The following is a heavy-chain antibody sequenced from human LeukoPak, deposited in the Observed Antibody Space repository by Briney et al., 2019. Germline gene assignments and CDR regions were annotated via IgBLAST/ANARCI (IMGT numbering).Heavy chain of an antibody. V-gene: IGHV3-53*01. CDR2: LYSGGST. D-gene: IGHD4-11*01. J-gene: IGHJ4*02. CDR1: GFSVSSNY. Sequence: PGGSLRLSCAASGFSVSSNYMTWVRQAPGKGLEWVSGLYSGGSTYYADSVKGRFTISRDNSKNSLYLQMNSLRAEDTAVYYCARGRGSNYVYYFDYWGQGTLVTVSS. CDR3: ARGRGSNYVYYFDY.